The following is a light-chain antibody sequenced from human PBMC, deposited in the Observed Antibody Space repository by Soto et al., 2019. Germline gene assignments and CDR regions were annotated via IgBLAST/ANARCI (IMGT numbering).Light chain of an antibody. CDR1: QSVSSSF. V-gene: IGKV3-20*01. CDR3: HQYGSSPYT. J-gene: IGKJ2*01. Sequence: EIVLTQSPGTLSLSPGERATLSCRASQSVSSSFLAWYQQKPGQAPRLLMYGASSRATGIPTRFSGTGSGRDFSLTISRLEPEDFAVYYCHQYGSSPYTFGLGTKLEIK. CDR2: GAS.